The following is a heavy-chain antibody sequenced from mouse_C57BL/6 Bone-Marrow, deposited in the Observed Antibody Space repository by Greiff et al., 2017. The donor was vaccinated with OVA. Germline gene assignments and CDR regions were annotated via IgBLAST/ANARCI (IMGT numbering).Heavy chain of an antibody. CDR1: GFTFSDFY. J-gene: IGHJ1*03. Sequence: DVKLVESGGGLVQSGRSLRLSCATSGFTFSDFYMEWVRQAPGKGLEWIAASRNKANDYTTEYSASVKGRFIVSRDTSQSILYLQMNALRAEDTAIYYCARYDYYWYFDVWGTGTTVTVSS. CDR3: ARYDYYWYFDV. V-gene: IGHV7-1*01. CDR2: SRNKANDYTT.